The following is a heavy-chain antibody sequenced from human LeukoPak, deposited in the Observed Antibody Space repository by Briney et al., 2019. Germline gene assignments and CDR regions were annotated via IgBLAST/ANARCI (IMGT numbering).Heavy chain of an antibody. D-gene: IGHD4-17*01. CDR3: AKGPVTTLHYYMDV. CDR2: IRYDGSNK. CDR1: GFAFSSYW. V-gene: IGHV3-30*02. J-gene: IGHJ6*03. Sequence: PGGSLRLSCAAAGFAFSSYWMSWVRQAPGKGLEWVAFIRYDGSNKYYADSVKGRFTISRDNSKNTLYLQMNSLRAEDTAVYYCAKGPVTTLHYYMDVWGKGTTVTVSS.